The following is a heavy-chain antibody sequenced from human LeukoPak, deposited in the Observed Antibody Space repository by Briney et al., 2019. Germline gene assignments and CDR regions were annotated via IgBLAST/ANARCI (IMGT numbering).Heavy chain of an antibody. CDR1: GFTFSSYA. CDR2: ISGSGGST. D-gene: IGHD6-6*01. J-gene: IGHJ6*03. CDR3: AKAGAAHYYYYYMDV. V-gene: IGHV3-23*01. Sequence: GGSLRLSCAASGFTFSSYAMSWVRQAPGKGLEWVSAISGSGGSTYYADSVKGRFTISRDNSKNTLYLQMNSLRAEDTAVYYCAKAGAAHYYYYYMDVWGKGTTVTVSS.